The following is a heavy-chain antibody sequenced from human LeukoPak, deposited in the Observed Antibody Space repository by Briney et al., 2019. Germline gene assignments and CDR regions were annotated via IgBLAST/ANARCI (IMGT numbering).Heavy chain of an antibody. V-gene: IGHV1-69*05. D-gene: IGHD3-3*01. J-gene: IGHJ4*02. Sequence: GASVKVSCKASGGTFGSYAISWARQAPGPGLEWMGGIIPIFGTANYAQKFQGRVTITTDESTSTAYMELSSLRSEDTAVYYCARAYDFWSGYYYFDYWGPGTLVTVSS. CDR2: IIPIFGTA. CDR1: GGTFGSYA. CDR3: ARAYDFWSGYYYFDY.